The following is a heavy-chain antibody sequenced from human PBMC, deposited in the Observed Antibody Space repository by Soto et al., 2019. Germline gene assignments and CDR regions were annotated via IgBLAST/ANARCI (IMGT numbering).Heavy chain of an antibody. Sequence: QLQLQESGSGLVKPSQTLSLTCAVSGGSISSGGYSWSWIRQPPGKGLEWIGYIYHSGSTYYNPSLKSRVTISVDRYKNQFSLKLSSVTAAYSAVYYCARGIRSYGDYFDYWGQGTLVTVSS. J-gene: IGHJ4*02. V-gene: IGHV4-30-2*01. CDR2: IYHSGST. CDR1: GGSISSGGYS. D-gene: IGHD4-17*01. CDR3: ARGIRSYGDYFDY.